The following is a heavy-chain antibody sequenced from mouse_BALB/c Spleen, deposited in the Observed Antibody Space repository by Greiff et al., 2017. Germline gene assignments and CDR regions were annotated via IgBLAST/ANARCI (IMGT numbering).Heavy chain of an antibody. CDR1: GYSITSDYA. Sequence: EVQGVESGPGLVKPSQSLSLTCTVTGYSITSDYAWNWIRQFPGNKLEWMGYISYSGSTSYNPSLKSRISITRDTSKNQFFLQLNSVTTEDTATYYCARHYMAMDYWGQGTSVTVSS. J-gene: IGHJ4*01. CDR3: ARHYMAMDY. D-gene: IGHD2-12*01. V-gene: IGHV3-2*02. CDR2: ISYSGST.